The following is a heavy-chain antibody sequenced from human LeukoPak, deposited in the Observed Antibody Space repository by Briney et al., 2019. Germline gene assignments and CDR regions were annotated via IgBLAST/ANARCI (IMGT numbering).Heavy chain of an antibody. V-gene: IGHV3-23*01. CDR1: GFTFSSYV. CDR3: AKDRTVGASYWYFDL. CDR2: IGGGGYST. J-gene: IGHJ2*01. Sequence: GGSLRLSCAASGFTFSSYVMNWVRQAPGKGLEWVSTIGGGGYSTYYADSVKGRFTISRDNSKNTLFLQMNSLRAEDTAIYYCAKDRTVGASYWYFDLWGRGTLVTVSS. D-gene: IGHD1-26*01.